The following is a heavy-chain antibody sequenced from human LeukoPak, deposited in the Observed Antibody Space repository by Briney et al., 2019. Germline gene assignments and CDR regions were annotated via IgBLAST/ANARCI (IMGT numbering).Heavy chain of an antibody. J-gene: IGHJ4*02. Sequence: EASVKVSCKASGFTFTSSAVQWVRQARGHRLEGIGWIVVGSGNTNYAQKFQERVTITRDMSTSTAYMELSSLRSEDTAVYYCAASYGSGTYVDYWGQGTLVTVSS. CDR2: IVVGSGNT. CDR1: GFTFTSSA. D-gene: IGHD3-10*01. CDR3: AASYGSGTYVDY. V-gene: IGHV1-58*01.